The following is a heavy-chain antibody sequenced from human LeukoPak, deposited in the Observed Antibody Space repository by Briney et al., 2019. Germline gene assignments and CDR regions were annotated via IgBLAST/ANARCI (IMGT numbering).Heavy chain of an antibody. CDR3: ARAGYGDSDFDY. CDR2: VYHSGNT. CDR1: GYSISTSYY. D-gene: IGHD4-17*01. J-gene: IGHJ4*02. Sequence: SETLSLTCTVSGYSISTSYYWGWIRQPPGKGLEWIGSVYHSGNTYYNPSLKSRVTISVDTSKNQFSLKLNSVTAADTAVYYCARAGYGDSDFDYWGQGTLVTVSS. V-gene: IGHV4-38-2*02.